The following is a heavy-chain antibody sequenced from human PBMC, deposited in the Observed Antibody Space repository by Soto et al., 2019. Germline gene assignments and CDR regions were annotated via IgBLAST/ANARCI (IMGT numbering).Heavy chain of an antibody. V-gene: IGHV1-46*01. CDR3: ARVNGRGSSYYGMDV. D-gene: IGHD6-6*01. Sequence: ASVKVSCKASGYTFTSYSMHWVRQAPGQGLEWMGIINPSGGSTSYAQKFQGRVTMTRDTSTSTVYMELSSLRSEDTAVYYCARVNGRGSSYYGMDVWGQGXTVTVYS. J-gene: IGHJ6*02. CDR1: GYTFTSYS. CDR2: INPSGGST.